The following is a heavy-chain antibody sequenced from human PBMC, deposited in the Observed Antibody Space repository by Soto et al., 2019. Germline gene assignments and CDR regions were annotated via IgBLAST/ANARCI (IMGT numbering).Heavy chain of an antibody. CDR2: IIPIFSQT. J-gene: IGHJ6*02. CDR1: GYNFIIYT. CDR3: ARGGVGAAGGMDV. D-gene: IGHD1-26*01. V-gene: IGHV1-69*08. Sequence: QVQLVQSGAEVKKPGSSVKVSCKSSGYNFIIYTITWVRQAPGQGLEWMGRIIPIFSQTNYAQKFQGRVTXXXDXXTSPVDMELSGLTSEDTAVYYCARGGVGAAGGMDVWGQGTTVTFSS.